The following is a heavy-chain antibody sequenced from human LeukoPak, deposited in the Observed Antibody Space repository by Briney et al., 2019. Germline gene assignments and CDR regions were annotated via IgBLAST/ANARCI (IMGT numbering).Heavy chain of an antibody. CDR3: ARGPELERFDY. CDR1: GGTFSSYA. Sequence: SVKLSCKASGGTFSSYAISWVRHAPGHGLEWKGGIIPIFDTANFAQKVQGRVTITTDESTSTAYMELSSLRSEDTAVYYCARGPELERFDYWGQGTLVTVSS. CDR2: IIPIFDTA. J-gene: IGHJ4*02. V-gene: IGHV1-69*05. D-gene: IGHD1-1*01.